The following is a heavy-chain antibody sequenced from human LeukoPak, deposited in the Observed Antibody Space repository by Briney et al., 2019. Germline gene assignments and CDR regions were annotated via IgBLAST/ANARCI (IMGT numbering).Heavy chain of an antibody. V-gene: IGHV1-18*01. D-gene: IGHD3-16*01. J-gene: IGHJ4*02. CDR1: GYTFTSYG. CDR3: ARDNDSRDPPHFDY. Sequence: ASVKVSCKASGYTFTSYGISWVRQAPGQGLEWMGWISAYNGNTNYAQKLRGRVTMTTDTSTSTAYMELSSLRPEDTAVYYCARDNDSRDPPHFDYWGQGTLVTVSS. CDR2: ISAYNGNT.